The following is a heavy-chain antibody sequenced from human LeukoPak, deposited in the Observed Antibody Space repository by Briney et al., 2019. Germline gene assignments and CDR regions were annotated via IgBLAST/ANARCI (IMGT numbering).Heavy chain of an antibody. J-gene: IGHJ6*02. CDR3: AKDSSGWYFYYYGVDV. D-gene: IGHD6-19*01. CDR2: ISGSGGST. Sequence: GGSLRLSCAASGFTFSSYAMSWVRQAPGKGLEWVSAISGSGGSTYYADSVKGRFTISRDNSKNTLYLQMNSLRAEDTAVYYCAKDSSGWYFYYYGVDVWGQGTTVTVSS. CDR1: GFTFSSYA. V-gene: IGHV3-23*01.